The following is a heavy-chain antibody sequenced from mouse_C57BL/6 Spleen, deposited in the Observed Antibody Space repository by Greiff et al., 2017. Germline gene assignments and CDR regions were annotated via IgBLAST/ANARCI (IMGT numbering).Heavy chain of an antibody. Sequence: QVQLKQSGPELVKPGASVKISCKASGYTFTDYYMNWVKQRPGQGLEWIGMIHPNSGSTNYNEKFKSKATLTVDKSSSTAYMQLSSLTSEDSAVYYCYTPLLGLWYFDVWGTGTTVTVSS. D-gene: IGHD1-1*01. J-gene: IGHJ1*03. CDR1: GYTFTDYY. CDR3: YTPLLGLWYFDV. V-gene: IGHV1-64*01. CDR2: IHPNSGST.